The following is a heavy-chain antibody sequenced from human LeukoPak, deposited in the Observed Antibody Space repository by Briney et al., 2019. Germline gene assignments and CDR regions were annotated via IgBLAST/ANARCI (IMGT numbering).Heavy chain of an antibody. CDR1: GYSFTSYW. V-gene: IGHV5-51*01. J-gene: IGHJ3*02. Sequence: KPGESLRISCKGSGYSFTSYWISWVRQMPGKGLEWMGIIYPGDSDTRYSPSFQGQVTISADKSISTAYLQWSSLKASDTAMYYCATYTMVRGVTFAFDIWGQGTMVTVSS. CDR3: ATYTMVRGVTFAFDI. CDR2: IYPGDSDT. D-gene: IGHD3-10*01.